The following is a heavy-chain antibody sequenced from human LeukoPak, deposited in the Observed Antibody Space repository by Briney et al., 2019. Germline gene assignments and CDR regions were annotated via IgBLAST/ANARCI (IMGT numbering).Heavy chain of an antibody. CDR3: AREGYYDSSGSHNWFDP. CDR2: INPNSGGT. V-gene: IGHV1-2*02. D-gene: IGHD3-22*01. CDR1: GYSFSGYY. J-gene: IGHJ5*02. Sequence: GASVKVSCKASGYSFSGYYIHWVRQAPGQGLEWMGWINPNSGGTNYAQKFQGRVTMTRDTSISTAYMELSRLRSDDTAVYYCAREGYYDSSGSHNWFDPWGQGTLVTVSS.